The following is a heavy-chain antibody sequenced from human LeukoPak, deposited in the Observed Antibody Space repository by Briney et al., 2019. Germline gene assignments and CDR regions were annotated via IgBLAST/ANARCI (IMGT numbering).Heavy chain of an antibody. J-gene: IGHJ4*02. Sequence: ASVTVSCKASGYTVTGYYMHWVRQAPGQGLEWMGWINPNSGGTNYAQKFQGRGTMTRDTSISTAYMELSRLRSDDTAVYYCAASEGSGWYGVDYWGQGTLVTVSS. CDR3: AASEGSGWYGVDY. D-gene: IGHD6-19*01. V-gene: IGHV1-2*02. CDR2: INPNSGGT. CDR1: GYTVTGYY.